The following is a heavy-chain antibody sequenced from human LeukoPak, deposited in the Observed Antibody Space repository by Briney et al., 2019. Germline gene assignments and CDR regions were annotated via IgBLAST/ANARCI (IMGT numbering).Heavy chain of an antibody. V-gene: IGHV3-23*01. Sequence: GGSLRLSCAASGFTFSSYAMNWVRQAPGKGLEWVSAISGSGGSTYYADSVKGRLTISRDNSKNTLYLQMNSLRAEDTAVYCCAKGEKQYDYVWGSYGDYWGQGTLVTVSS. CDR2: ISGSGGST. CDR1: GFTFSSYA. J-gene: IGHJ4*02. D-gene: IGHD3-16*01. CDR3: AKGEKQYDYVWGSYGDY.